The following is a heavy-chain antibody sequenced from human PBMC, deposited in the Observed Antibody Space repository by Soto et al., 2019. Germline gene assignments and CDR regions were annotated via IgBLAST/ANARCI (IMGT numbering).Heavy chain of an antibody. V-gene: IGHV3-7*01. D-gene: IGHD2-2*01. Sequence: GALRLACLASGSTFSSYWMSWVRQAPGKGLEWVANIKQDGSEKYYVDSVKGRFTISRDNAKNSLYLQMNSLRAEDTAVYYCERDFYVPIVVVPGHYGMDVWGQGTKVTVYS. J-gene: IGHJ6*02. CDR2: IKQDGSEK. CDR1: GSTFSSYW. CDR3: ERDFYVPIVVVPGHYGMDV.